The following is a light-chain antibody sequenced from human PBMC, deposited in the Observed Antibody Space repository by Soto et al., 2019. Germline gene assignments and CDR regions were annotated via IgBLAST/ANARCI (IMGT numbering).Light chain of an antibody. CDR3: QHYNSYSRT. J-gene: IGKJ1*01. CDR2: KAS. Sequence: DIQMTQSPSTLSASVGDRVTITCRASQSISSWLAWYQQRPGNAPKLLIYKASSLESGDPSRFAGFGSGTEFTLSIASLQPDDSATYYCQHYNSYSRTFGQGTKVDIK. V-gene: IGKV1-5*03. CDR1: QSISSW.